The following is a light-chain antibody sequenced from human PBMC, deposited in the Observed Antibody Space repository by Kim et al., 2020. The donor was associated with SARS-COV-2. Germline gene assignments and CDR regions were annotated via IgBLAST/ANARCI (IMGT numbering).Light chain of an antibody. CDR1: SSNIGSSY. CDR3: AAWDDSLSGVV. CDR2: RNN. Sequence: GQRVTISCSGSSSNIGSSYVNWYQQLPGTAPKLLIYRNNQRPSGVPDRFSGSKSGTSASLAISGLRSEDEADYYCAAWDDSLSGVVFGGGTQLTVL. V-gene: IGLV1-47*01. J-gene: IGLJ2*01.